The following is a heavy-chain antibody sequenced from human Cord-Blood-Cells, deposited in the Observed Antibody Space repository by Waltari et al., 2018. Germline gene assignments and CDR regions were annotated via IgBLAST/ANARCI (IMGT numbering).Heavy chain of an antibody. CDR1: GFTFSSYW. Sequence: EVQLVESGGGLVQPGGSLRLSCAASGFTFSSYWMSWVRQAPGKGLEGVANRNQDGSEKYYVDSVKGRFTISRDNAKNSLYLQMNSLRAEDTAVYYCARGYLGWDAFDIWGQGTMVTVSS. V-gene: IGHV3-7*01. D-gene: IGHD1-1*01. J-gene: IGHJ3*02. CDR2: RNQDGSEK. CDR3: ARGYLGWDAFDI.